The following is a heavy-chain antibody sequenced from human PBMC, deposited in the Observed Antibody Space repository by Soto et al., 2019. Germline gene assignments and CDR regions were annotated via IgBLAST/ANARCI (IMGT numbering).Heavy chain of an antibody. CDR3: ARMVRGDTYHFGY. J-gene: IGHJ4*02. V-gene: IGHV4-39*01. CDR2: IYYSGST. CDR1: GGSISSSSYY. D-gene: IGHD3-10*01. Sequence: SETLSLTCTVSGGSISSSSYYWGWIRQPPGKGLEWIGSIYYSGSTYYNPSLKSRVTISVDTSKNQFSLKLSSVTAADTAVYYCARMVRGDTYHFGYWGKGTMVTVSS.